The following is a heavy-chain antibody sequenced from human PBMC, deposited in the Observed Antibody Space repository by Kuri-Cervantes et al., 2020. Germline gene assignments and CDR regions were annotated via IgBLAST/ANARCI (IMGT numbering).Heavy chain of an antibody. V-gene: IGHV3-9*01. CDR2: LSWNGDRI. CDR3: AKGSSLGDYGDFSHFDY. D-gene: IGHD4-17*01. CDR1: GFTFGGHG. J-gene: IGHJ4*02. Sequence: SLKISCVASGFTFGGHGMHWVRQAPGKGLEWVSGLSWNGDRIGYADSVKGRFTVPRDNAKNSLYLQMNSLRVEDTAVYFCAKGSSLGDYGDFSHFDYWGQGILVTVSS.